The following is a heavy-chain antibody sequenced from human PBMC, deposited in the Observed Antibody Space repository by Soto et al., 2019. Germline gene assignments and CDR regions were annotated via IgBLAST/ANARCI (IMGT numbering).Heavy chain of an antibody. CDR3: TTLTVVDVHSDY. Sequence: EVQLVESGGGLVRPGGSLRLSCAGSGFTFNKAWMNWVRQAPGKGLEWVGRIKSKTDGGATDYAAPVKGRFTISRDDSKNIIYLQMNSLNTEDTAVYYCTTLTVVDVHSDYWGQGTLVVVSS. V-gene: IGHV3-15*01. CDR1: GFTFNKAW. J-gene: IGHJ4*02. D-gene: IGHD2-15*01. CDR2: IKSKTDGGAT.